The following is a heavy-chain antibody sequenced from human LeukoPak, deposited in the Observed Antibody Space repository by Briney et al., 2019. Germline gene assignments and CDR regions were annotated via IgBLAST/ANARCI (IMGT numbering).Heavy chain of an antibody. CDR1: GFTFSSYG. Sequence: PGGSLRLSCAASGFTFSSYGMHWVRQAPGKGLEWVAVIWYDGSNKYYADSVKGRFTISRDNSKNTLYLQMNSLRAEVTAVYYCARGVCSYGSNWFDPWGQGTLVTVSS. CDR2: IWYDGSNK. D-gene: IGHD5-18*01. J-gene: IGHJ5*02. CDR3: ARGVCSYGSNWFDP. V-gene: IGHV3-33*01.